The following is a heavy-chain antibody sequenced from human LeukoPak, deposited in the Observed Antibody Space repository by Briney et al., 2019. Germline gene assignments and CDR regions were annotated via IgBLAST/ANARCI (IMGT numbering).Heavy chain of an antibody. V-gene: IGHV4-59*11. CDR1: GGSITSHF. J-gene: IGHJ5*01. Sequence: SETLSLTCFVSGGSITSHFWSWIRQPPGKGLEWIGYIHYSGSTNYNPSLKSRVTISPDTSKNQLFLTLNSVTAADTAVYYCARLVWLGESPGSWFDSWGQGTLVTVSS. D-gene: IGHD3-10*01. CDR2: IHYSGST. CDR3: ARLVWLGESPGSWFDS.